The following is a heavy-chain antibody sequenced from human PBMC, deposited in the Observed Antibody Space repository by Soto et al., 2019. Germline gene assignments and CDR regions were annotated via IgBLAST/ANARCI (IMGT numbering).Heavy chain of an antibody. V-gene: IGHV3-64D*08. J-gene: IGHJ4*02. CDR3: VKAGGSGSYILYYFDY. CDR2: ISSNGGST. Sequence: PGGSLRLSCSASGFTFSSYAMHWVRQAPGKGLEYVSAISSNGGSTYYADSVKGRFTISRDNSKNTPYLQMSSLRAEDTAVYYCVKAGGSGSYILYYFDYWGQGTLVTVSS. D-gene: IGHD3-10*01. CDR1: GFTFSSYA.